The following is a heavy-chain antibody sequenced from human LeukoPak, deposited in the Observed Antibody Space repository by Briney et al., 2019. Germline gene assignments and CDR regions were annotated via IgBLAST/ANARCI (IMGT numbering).Heavy chain of an antibody. D-gene: IGHD5/OR15-5a*01. CDR1: GFIFSSYN. V-gene: IGHV3-21*01. J-gene: IGHJ4*02. Sequence: PGGSLRLSCAASGFIFSSYNMNWARQAPGKGLEWVSSISSGGGYIYYADSLEGRFTISRDNAKNSLYLQLNSLRAEDTAVYYCARAGLYSVSGLDSWGQGTLVIVSS. CDR2: ISSGGGYI. CDR3: ARAGLYSVSGLDS.